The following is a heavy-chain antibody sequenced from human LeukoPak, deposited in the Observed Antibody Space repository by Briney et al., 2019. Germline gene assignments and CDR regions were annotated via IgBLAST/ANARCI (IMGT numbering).Heavy chain of an antibody. CDR1: GYIFTSYW. D-gene: IGHD6-6*01. V-gene: IGHV5-51*01. Sequence: ESLKISCQGSGYIFTSYWIGWVRQMPGKGLEWMGIIYPGDSDTRYSPSFQGQVTVSADKSISTTYLQWSSLKASDTAMYYCARQGSSSSIWGPDFYYYYMDVWGKGTTVTVSS. J-gene: IGHJ6*03. CDR2: IYPGDSDT. CDR3: ARQGSSSSIWGPDFYYYYMDV.